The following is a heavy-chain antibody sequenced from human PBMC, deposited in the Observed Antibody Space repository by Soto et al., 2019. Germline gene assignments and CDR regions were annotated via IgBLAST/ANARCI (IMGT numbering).Heavy chain of an antibody. CDR1: GGTFSSYA. D-gene: IGHD3-10*01. V-gene: IGHV1-69*13. Sequence: ASVKVSCKASGGTFSSYAISWVRQAPGQGLEWMGGIIPIFGTANYAQKFQGRVTITADESTSTAYMELSSLRSEDTAVYYCAREDTMVRGVDYGMDVWGQGTTVTVSS. J-gene: IGHJ6*02. CDR2: IIPIFGTA. CDR3: AREDTMVRGVDYGMDV.